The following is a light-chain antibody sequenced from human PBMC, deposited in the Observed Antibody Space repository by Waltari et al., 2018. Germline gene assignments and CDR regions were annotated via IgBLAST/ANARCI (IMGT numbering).Light chain of an antibody. CDR3: QQRSNWPRT. CDR1: QSVTND. J-gene: IGKJ1*01. Sequence: EIVLTQSPDTLSLSPGERATLSCRASQSVTNDLAWYQQKPGQAPSVLIYSASNRATGVPARFSGSGSGTDFTLTISSLEPEDFAVYYCQQRSNWPRTFGQGTKVEVK. CDR2: SAS. V-gene: IGKV3-11*01.